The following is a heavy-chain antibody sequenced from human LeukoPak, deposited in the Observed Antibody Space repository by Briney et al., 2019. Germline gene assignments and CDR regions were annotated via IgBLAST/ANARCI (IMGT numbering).Heavy chain of an antibody. V-gene: IGHV3-48*02. J-gene: IGHJ3*02. CDR1: GFTFSVYP. D-gene: IGHD3-3*01. Sequence: GGSLRLSCAASGFTFSVYPMNWVRQAPGKGLEWLSNIRSDGDAYYADPVKGRFTVSRDNAENSLYLQMSSLRDEDTAVYYCARDDSHAFDIWGQGTMVTVSS. CDR2: IRSDGDA. CDR3: ARDDSHAFDI.